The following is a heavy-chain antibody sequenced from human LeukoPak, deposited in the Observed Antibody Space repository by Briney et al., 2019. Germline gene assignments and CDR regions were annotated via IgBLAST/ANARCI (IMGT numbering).Heavy chain of an antibody. CDR3: ARGGVPYRKFDY. CDR1: GGSISTYY. J-gene: IGHJ4*02. CDR2: IYYSGST. D-gene: IGHD3-3*01. V-gene: IGHV4-59*01. Sequence: PSKTLSLTCTVSGGSISTYYWSWIRQPPGKGLEWIGYIYYSGSTNYNPSLKSRVTISVDTSKNQFSLKLSSVTAADTAVYYCARGGVPYRKFDYWGQGTLVTVSS.